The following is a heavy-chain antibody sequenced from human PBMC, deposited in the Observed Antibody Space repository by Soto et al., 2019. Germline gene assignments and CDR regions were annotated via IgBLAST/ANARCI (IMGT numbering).Heavy chain of an antibody. V-gene: IGHV3-20*01. CDR2: ISWNGGST. Sequence: EVQLVESGGGVVRPGGSLRLSCAASGFTFDDYGMSWVRQGPGKGLEWVSGISWNGGSTGYASSVKGRFTISRDNAKNFRYLQMNSLRAEDTGWYHCARIDGCFWSGYSAFDIWGQGTIVTVSS. CDR3: ARIDGCFWSGYSAFDI. CDR1: GFTFDDYG. D-gene: IGHD3-3*01. J-gene: IGHJ3*02.